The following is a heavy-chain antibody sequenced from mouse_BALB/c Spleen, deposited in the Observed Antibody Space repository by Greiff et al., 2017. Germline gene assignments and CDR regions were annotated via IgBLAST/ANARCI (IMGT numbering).Heavy chain of an antibody. Sequence: VQLQQSGAELMKPGASVKISCKATGYTFSSYWIEWVKQRPGHGLEWIGEILPGSGSTNYNEKFKGKATFTADTSSNTAYMQLSSLTSEDSAVYYCARPDSSGSWFAYWGQGTLVTVSA. V-gene: IGHV1-9*01. CDR3: ARPDSSGSWFAY. D-gene: IGHD3-2*01. CDR2: ILPGSGST. CDR1: GYTFSSYW. J-gene: IGHJ3*01.